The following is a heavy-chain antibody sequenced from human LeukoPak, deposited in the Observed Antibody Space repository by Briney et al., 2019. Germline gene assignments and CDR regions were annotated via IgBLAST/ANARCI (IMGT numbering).Heavy chain of an antibody. J-gene: IGHJ5*02. CDR2: IYYSGST. CDR3: ARDRNVLLWFGDLRANWFDP. CDR1: GGSISSSSYY. Sequence: SETLSLTCTVSGGSISSSSYYWGWIRQPPGKGLEWIGYIYYSGSTYYNPSLKSRVTISVDTSKNQFSLKLSSVTAADTAVYYCARDRNVLLWFGDLRANWFDPWGQGTLVTVSS. D-gene: IGHD3-10*01. V-gene: IGHV4-30-4*08.